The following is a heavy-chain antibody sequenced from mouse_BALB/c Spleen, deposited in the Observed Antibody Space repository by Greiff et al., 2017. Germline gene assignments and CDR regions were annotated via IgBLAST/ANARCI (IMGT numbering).Heavy chain of an antibody. V-gene: IGHV2-3*01. J-gene: IGHJ4*01. CDR1: GFSFTSYG. Sequence: VKLMESGPGLVAPSQSLSITCTVSGFSFTSYGVSWVRQPPGKGLEWLGVVWGDGSTNYHSALISRLSISKDNSKSQVFLQLNSLQTDDTATYYCANYGSNAMDYWGQGTSVTVSS. CDR2: VWGDGST. CDR3: ANYGSNAMDY. D-gene: IGHD1-1*01.